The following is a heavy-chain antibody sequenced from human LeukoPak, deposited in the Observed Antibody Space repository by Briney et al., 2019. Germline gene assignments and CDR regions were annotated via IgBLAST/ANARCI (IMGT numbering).Heavy chain of an antibody. D-gene: IGHD2-15*01. CDR2: INHSGST. CDR1: GGSFSGYH. CDR3: ARLVVVAATTDY. Sequence: SETLSLTCAVYGGSFSGYHWSWIRQPPGKGLEWIGEINHSGSTNYNPSLKSRVTISVDTSKNQFSLKLSSVTAADTAVYYCARLVVVAATTDYWGQGTLVTVSS. V-gene: IGHV4-34*01. J-gene: IGHJ4*02.